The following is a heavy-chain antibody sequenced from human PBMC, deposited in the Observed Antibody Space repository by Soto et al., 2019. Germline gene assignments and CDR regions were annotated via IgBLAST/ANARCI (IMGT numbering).Heavy chain of an antibody. CDR2: IYYSGST. D-gene: IGHD3-9*01. V-gene: IGHV4-61*01. CDR3: ARDDYDILTGMDV. CDR1: GGSVSSGSYY. J-gene: IGHJ6*02. Sequence: SETLSLTCTVSGGSVSSGSYYWSWIRQPPGKGLEWIGYIYYSGSTNYNPSLKSRVTISVDTSKNQFSLKLSSVTAADTAVYYCARDDYDILTGMDVWGQGTTVTVSS.